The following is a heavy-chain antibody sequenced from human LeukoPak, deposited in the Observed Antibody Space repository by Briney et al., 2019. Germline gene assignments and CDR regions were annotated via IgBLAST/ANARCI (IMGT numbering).Heavy chain of an antibody. V-gene: IGHV4-59*08. D-gene: IGHD3-22*01. CDR2: IYYSGST. CDR1: GGSISSYY. CDR3: GGRPAPYYYDSSGYYSAY. J-gene: IGHJ4*02. Sequence: SETLSLTCTVSGGSISSYYWSWSRQPPGKGLVWIGYIYYSGSTNYNPYLKSRVTISVDTSKNQFSLKLSSMTAANTAVYYCGGRPAPYYYDSSGYYSAYWGQGTLVTVSS.